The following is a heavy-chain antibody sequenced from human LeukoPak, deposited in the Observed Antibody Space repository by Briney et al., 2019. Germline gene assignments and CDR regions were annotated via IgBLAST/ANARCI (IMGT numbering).Heavy chain of an antibody. V-gene: IGHV3-7*01. D-gene: IGHD2-8*01. Sequence: GGSLRLSCAASGFTFSSYWMSWVRQAPGKGLEWVANIKQDGSEKYYVDSVKGRFTISRDNAKNSLYLQMNSLRAEDTAVYYCARDLVSATDYFDYWGQGTLVTVSS. CDR3: ARDLVSATDYFDY. J-gene: IGHJ4*02. CDR2: IKQDGSEK. CDR1: GFTFSSYW.